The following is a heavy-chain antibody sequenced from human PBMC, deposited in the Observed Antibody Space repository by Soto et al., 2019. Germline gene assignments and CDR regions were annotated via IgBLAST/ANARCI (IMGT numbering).Heavy chain of an antibody. CDR1: GFTFSNYA. D-gene: IGHD5-18*01. CDR2: ISGSGDST. J-gene: IGHJ4*02. Sequence: GGSLRLSCASSGFTFSNYAMSLVRQAPGKGLEWVSLISGSGDSTNYADSVKGRFTISRDNAKNTLYLQMNSLRAEDTAVYYCARFGRYSYGPNFDYWGQGTLVTVSS. V-gene: IGHV3-23*01. CDR3: ARFGRYSYGPNFDY.